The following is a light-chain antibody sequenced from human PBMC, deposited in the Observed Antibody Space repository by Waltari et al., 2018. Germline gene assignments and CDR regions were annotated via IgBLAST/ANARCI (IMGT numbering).Light chain of an antibody. J-gene: IGKJ4*01. V-gene: IGKV3-11*01. Sequence: EIVLTQSPGILSLSTGETATLSCRTSQSLSNQLAWYQQKPGQAPRLLSYYTSNRATGIPDSFSGSGSGTDFTLTISSVEPEDYAVYYCQQRNKGPLTFGGGTKLEIK. CDR2: YTS. CDR1: QSLSNQ. CDR3: QQRNKGPLT.